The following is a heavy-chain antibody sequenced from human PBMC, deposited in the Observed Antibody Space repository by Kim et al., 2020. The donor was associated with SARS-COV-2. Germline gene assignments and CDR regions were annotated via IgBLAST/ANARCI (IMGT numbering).Heavy chain of an antibody. Sequence: YYNPSLKSRVTISVDTSKNQFSLKLSSVTAADTAVYYCARQSDSSGYFDYWGQGTLVTVSS. D-gene: IGHD3-22*01. CDR3: ARQSDSSGYFDY. J-gene: IGHJ4*02. V-gene: IGHV4-39*01.